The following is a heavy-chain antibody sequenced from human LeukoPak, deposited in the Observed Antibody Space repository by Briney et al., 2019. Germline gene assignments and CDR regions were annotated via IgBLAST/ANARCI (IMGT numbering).Heavy chain of an antibody. CDR3: ARGGGLDV. CDR1: GFTVSSSY. Sequence: GGSLRLSCAASGFTVSSSYMSWARQAPGKGLEWVASINHNGNVNYYVDSVKGRFTISRDNAKNSLYLQMSNLRAEDTAVYFCARGGGLDVWGQGATVTVSS. D-gene: IGHD3-16*01. V-gene: IGHV3-7*03. CDR2: INHNGNVN. J-gene: IGHJ6*02.